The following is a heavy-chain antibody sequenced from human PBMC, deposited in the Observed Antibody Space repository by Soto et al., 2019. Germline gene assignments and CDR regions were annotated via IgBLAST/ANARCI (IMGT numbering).Heavy chain of an antibody. V-gene: IGHV4-59*08. CDR3: ARIDGRFFDY. CDR2: IYYSGST. J-gene: IGHJ4*02. CDR1: GCSISSYY. Sequence: SETLSLTCTVSGCSISSYYWSWIRQPPGKGLEWIGYIYYSGSTNYNPSLKSRVTISVDTSKNQFSLKLSSVTAADTAVYYCARIDGRFFDYWGQGTLVTVSS. D-gene: IGHD3-3*01.